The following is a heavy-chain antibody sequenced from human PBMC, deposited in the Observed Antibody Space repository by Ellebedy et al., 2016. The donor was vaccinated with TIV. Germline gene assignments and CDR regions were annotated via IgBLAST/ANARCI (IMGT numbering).Heavy chain of an antibody. V-gene: IGHV4-59*12. J-gene: IGHJ4*02. CDR1: GGSISRYY. Sequence: SETLSLTCTVSGGSISRYYWTWIRQPPGQGLEWIGYVYHSGDTNYNPSLKSRVTMPVDTSKNQFSLKLSSVTAADTAVYYCARRKYSKSPCFDYWGQGTLVTVSS. CDR2: VYHSGDT. CDR3: ARRKYSKSPCFDY. D-gene: IGHD1-26*01.